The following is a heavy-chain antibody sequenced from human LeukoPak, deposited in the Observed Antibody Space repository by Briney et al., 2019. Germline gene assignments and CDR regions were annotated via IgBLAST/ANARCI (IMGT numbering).Heavy chain of an antibody. CDR1: GFTFSSYG. Sequence: GGSLRLSCAASGFTFSSYGMNWVRQAPGKGLEWVSSITTSSSYIYYADSVKGRFTISRDNAKNSLYLQMNSLRAEDTAVYYCARSYSSSRGTFDYWGQGTLVTVSS. V-gene: IGHV3-21*01. CDR2: ITTSSSYI. CDR3: ARSYSSSRGTFDY. J-gene: IGHJ4*02. D-gene: IGHD6-6*01.